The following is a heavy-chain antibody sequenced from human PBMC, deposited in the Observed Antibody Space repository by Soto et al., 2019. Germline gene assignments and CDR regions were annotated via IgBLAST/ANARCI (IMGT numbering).Heavy chain of an antibody. J-gene: IGHJ2*01. V-gene: IGHV3-23*01. CDR3: ARRAGGAFVCFYDL. Sequence: EEQLLESGGGVVQRGGSLRLSCAASGFIFSNYAMTWVRQAPGKGLEWVSRISGRGGSTYYADSVKGRLTMSRDNSKNTLYLQMSCLGAEASAVSYCARRAGGAFVCFYDLSGRGTLVTV. D-gene: IGHD2-21*01. CDR2: ISGRGGST. CDR1: GFIFSNYA.